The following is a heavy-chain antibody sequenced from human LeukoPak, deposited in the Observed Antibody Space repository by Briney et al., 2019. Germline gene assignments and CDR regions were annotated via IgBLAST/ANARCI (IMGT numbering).Heavy chain of an antibody. J-gene: IGHJ4*02. D-gene: IGHD3-3*01. V-gene: IGHV3-21*01. CDR2: ISSSSSYI. Sequence: PGGSLRLSCAASGFTFSSYSMNWVRQAPGKGLEWVSSISSSSSYIYYADSVKGRFTISRDNAKNSLYLQMNSLRAEDTAVYYCARDTRDFPSWSDYWGQGTLVTVSS. CDR3: ARDTRDFPSWSDY. CDR1: GFTFSSYS.